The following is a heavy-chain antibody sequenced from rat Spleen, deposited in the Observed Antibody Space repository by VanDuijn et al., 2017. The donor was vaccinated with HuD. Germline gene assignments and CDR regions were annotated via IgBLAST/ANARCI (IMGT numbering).Heavy chain of an antibody. CDR3: TRALYNSGYADY. CDR2: ISTGGDNT. D-gene: IGHD4-3*01. J-gene: IGHJ2*01. CDR1: GFTFTNYY. Sequence: EVQLVESGGGLVQPGRSLRLSCAASGFTFTNYYMAWVRQAPTKGLEWVAYISTGGDNTYYRDSVKGRFTISRDNAKSTLYLQMNSLRSEDTATYYCTRALYNSGYADYWGQGVMVTVSS. V-gene: IGHV5-27*01.